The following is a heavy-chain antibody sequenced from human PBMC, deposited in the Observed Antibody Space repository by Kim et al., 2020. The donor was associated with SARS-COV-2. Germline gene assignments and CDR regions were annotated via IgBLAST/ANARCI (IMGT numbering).Heavy chain of an antibody. Sequence: GGSLRLSCAASGFTFSSYWMHWVRQAPGKGLVWVSRINSDGSSTSYADSVKGRFTISRDNAKNTLYLQMNSLRAEDTAVYYCARGRLWRYFDWLTNYYMDVWGKGTTVTVSS. CDR1: GFTFSSYW. CDR3: ARGRLWRYFDWLTNYYMDV. V-gene: IGHV3-74*01. J-gene: IGHJ6*03. D-gene: IGHD3-9*01. CDR2: INSDGSST.